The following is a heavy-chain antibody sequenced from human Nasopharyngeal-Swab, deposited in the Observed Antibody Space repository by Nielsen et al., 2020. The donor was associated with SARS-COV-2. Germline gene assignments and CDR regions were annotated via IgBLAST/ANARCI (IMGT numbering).Heavy chain of an antibody. CDR2: ISSNGGST. J-gene: IGHJ4*02. Sequence: GESLQISCSASGFTFSSYTMHWVRQAPGKGLEHVSAISSNGGSTYYADSVKGRFTISRDNSKNTLNLQMSSLRAEDTAVYYCVKDRGAHSVVVVAAGWGQGTLVTVSS. D-gene: IGHD2-15*01. CDR1: GFTFSSYT. V-gene: IGHV3-64D*06. CDR3: VKDRGAHSVVVVAAG.